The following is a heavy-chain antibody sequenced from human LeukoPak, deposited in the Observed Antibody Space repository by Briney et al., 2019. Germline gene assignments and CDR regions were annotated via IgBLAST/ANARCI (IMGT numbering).Heavy chain of an antibody. D-gene: IGHD5-18*01. CDR2: IYYSGST. CDR1: GGSISSYY. CDR3: ARLVDTYGMDV. Sequence: SETLSLTCTVSGGSISSYYWGWIRQPPGKGLEWIGSIYYSGSTYYNPSLKSRVTISVDTSKNQFSLKLSSVTAADTAVYYCARLVDTYGMDVWGQGTTVTVSS. V-gene: IGHV4-39*01. J-gene: IGHJ6*02.